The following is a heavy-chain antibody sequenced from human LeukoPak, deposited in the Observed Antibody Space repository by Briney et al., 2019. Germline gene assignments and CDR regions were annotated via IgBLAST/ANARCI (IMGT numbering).Heavy chain of an antibody. CDR1: GYTFTGYY. D-gene: IGHD6-6*01. CDR3: ASIVSIAAHYDAFDI. J-gene: IGHJ3*02. Sequence: ASVKVSCKASGYTFTGYYMHWVRQAPGQGLEWMGRINPNSGGTNYAQKFQGRVTMTRDTSISTAYMELSRLRSDDTAVYYCASIVSIAAHYDAFDIWGQGTMVTVSS. CDR2: INPNSGGT. V-gene: IGHV1-2*06.